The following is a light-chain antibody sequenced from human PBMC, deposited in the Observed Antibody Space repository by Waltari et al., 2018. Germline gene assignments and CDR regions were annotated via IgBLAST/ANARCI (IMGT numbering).Light chain of an antibody. V-gene: IGKV1-39*01. Sequence: DIQLTQSPSSLSASIGDRAIITCRASQSISTPLNSYQQKPGKAPKVLIYGASSLQSGVPSRFSGSGSGTDFTLTISSLQPEDFATYYCQQSYSTWTFGLGTKVEIK. CDR2: GAS. CDR1: QSISTP. CDR3: QQSYSTWT. J-gene: IGKJ1*01.